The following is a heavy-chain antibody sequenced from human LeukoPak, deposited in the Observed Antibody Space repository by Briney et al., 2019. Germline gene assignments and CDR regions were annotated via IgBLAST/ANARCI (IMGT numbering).Heavy chain of an antibody. CDR2: IYFSGST. Sequence: KPSETLSLTCTASGGSISTYYWSWIQQPAGKGQEWFGRIYFSGSTNYNPSLKSRTTTSLDTSKNQFSLKLRSVTAADTAVYYCASGYSSTNWFDPWGQGTLVTVSS. CDR3: ASGYSSTNWFDP. V-gene: IGHV4-4*07. D-gene: IGHD2-2*03. J-gene: IGHJ5*02. CDR1: GGSISTYY.